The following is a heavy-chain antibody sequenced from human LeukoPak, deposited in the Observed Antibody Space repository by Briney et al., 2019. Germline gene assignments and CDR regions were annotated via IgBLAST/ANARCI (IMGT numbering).Heavy chain of an antibody. V-gene: IGHV4-38-2*01. D-gene: IGHD2-2*01. CDR1: GYSITSDYN. CDR2: ISHTGTT. Sequence: SETLSLTCAVSGYSITSDYNWGWIRQPPGKGLEWVGTISHTGTTYYNPSLKSRVTISIDTSDQFSVRLTSVTAADTAVYYCARFESTSGRGFDPWGQGTLVTVSS. CDR3: ARFESTSGRGFDP. J-gene: IGHJ5*02.